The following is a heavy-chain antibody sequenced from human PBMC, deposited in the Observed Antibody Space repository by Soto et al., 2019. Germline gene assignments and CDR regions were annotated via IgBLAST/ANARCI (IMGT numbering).Heavy chain of an antibody. CDR2: IIPIFGTP. D-gene: IGHD6-13*01. V-gene: IGHV1-69*12. CDR3: ASSRKAYCYYGIDV. CDR1: GGTFSSYA. J-gene: IGHJ6*02. Sequence: QVQLVQSGAEVKKPGSSVKVSCKASGGTFSSYAISWVRQAPGQGLEWMGGIIPIFGTPNYAQKFQGRVTLTADESTSTAYMELRSPSAEDTAVYYCASSRKAYCYYGIDVWGQGTTVTVSS.